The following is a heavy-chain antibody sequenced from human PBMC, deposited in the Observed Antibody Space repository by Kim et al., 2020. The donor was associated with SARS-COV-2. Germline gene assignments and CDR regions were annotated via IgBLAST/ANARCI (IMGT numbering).Heavy chain of an antibody. CDR2: ISAYNGNT. J-gene: IGHJ4*02. CDR3: ARWGSSEVYGDYPIDY. Sequence: ASVKVSCKASGYTFTSYGISWVRQAPGQGLEWMGWISAYNGNTNYAQKLQGRVTMTTDTSTSTAYMELRSLRSDDTAVYYCARWGSSEVYGDYPIDYWGQGTLVTVSS. CDR1: GYTFTSYG. V-gene: IGHV1-18*01. D-gene: IGHD4-17*01.